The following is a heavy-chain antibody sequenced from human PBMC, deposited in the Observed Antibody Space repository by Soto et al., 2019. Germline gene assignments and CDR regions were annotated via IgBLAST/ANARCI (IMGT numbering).Heavy chain of an antibody. J-gene: IGHJ6*03. Sequence: GGSLRLSCAASGFTFSSYWMSWVRQAPGKGLEWVANIKQDGSEKYYVDSVKGRFTISRDNAKNSLYLQMNSLRAEATAVYYCARRGVVVVPAAMPELRLYYYYYYMDVWGKGTTVTVSS. CDR3: ARRGVVVVPAAMPELRLYYYYYYMDV. V-gene: IGHV3-7*01. CDR1: GFTFSSYW. CDR2: IKQDGSEK. D-gene: IGHD2-2*01.